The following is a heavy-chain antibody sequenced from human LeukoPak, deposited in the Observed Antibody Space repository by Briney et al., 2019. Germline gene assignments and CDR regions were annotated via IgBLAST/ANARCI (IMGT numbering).Heavy chain of an antibody. CDR2: ISSGSSSI. Sequence: GGSLRLSCAASGFTLSSYSMNWVRQAPGKGLEWVSYISSGSSSIYYADSVQGRFTVFRDNAKNSLYLQMNSLRDEDTAVYYCARFVGYHDYWGQGTLVTVSS. D-gene: IGHD5-18*01. CDR1: GFTLSSYS. V-gene: IGHV3-48*02. CDR3: ARFVGYHDY. J-gene: IGHJ4*02.